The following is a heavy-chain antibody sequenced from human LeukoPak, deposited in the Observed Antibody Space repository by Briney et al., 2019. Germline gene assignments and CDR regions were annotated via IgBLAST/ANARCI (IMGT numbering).Heavy chain of an antibody. V-gene: IGHV3-74*01. D-gene: IGHD6-19*01. CDR2: ITTDGTST. CDR3: ARLVAGTGNY. CDR1: GFTFSSYW. Sequence: GGSLRLSCAASGFTFSSYWMHWVRQAPGKGLVWVSRITTDGTSTTYADSVKGRFTISRDNAKNTLYLQMNNLRAEDTAVYYCARLVAGTGNYWGQGTLVTVSS. J-gene: IGHJ4*02.